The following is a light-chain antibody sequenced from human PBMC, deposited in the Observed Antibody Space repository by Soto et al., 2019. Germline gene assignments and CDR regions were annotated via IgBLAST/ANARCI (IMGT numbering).Light chain of an antibody. V-gene: IGLV2-14*03. J-gene: IGLJ3*02. Sequence: QSALTQPASVSGSPGQSITISCTGTSSDVGGYNDVSWYQPHPGKAPRLMIYAASNRPSGVSNRFSGSKSGNTASLTISGLEAEDEADYYCSSYTSTNTWVFGGGTKLTVL. CDR3: SSYTSTNTWV. CDR1: SSDVGGYND. CDR2: AAS.